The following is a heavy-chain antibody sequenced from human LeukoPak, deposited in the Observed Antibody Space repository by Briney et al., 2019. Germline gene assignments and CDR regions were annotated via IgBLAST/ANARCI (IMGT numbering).Heavy chain of an antibody. CDR3: ARDGRNYDSTF. CDR1: GYTFTSYG. Sequence: ASVKVSCKASGYTFTSYGISWVRQAPGQGLEWMGWISGYNGNTDYAQKFQGRVTMTTDTSTSTAYMELRSLRSDDTAVYYCARDGRNYDSTFWGQGTLVTVSS. V-gene: IGHV1-18*01. J-gene: IGHJ4*02. D-gene: IGHD3-3*01. CDR2: ISGYNGNT.